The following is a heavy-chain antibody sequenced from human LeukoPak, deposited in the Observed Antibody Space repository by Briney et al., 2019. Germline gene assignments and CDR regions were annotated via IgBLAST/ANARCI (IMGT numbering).Heavy chain of an antibody. V-gene: IGHV3-48*04. J-gene: IGHJ4*02. D-gene: IGHD6-19*01. CDR2: ISNTGNTI. CDR3: AKISGSGWEFDL. Sequence: GGSLRLSCVASGFILSSYSMNWVRQAPGKGLAWVSNISNTGNTIYYADSVKGRFTISRDNAKNSLFLQMNSLRAEDTAVYYCAKISGSGWEFDLWGQGTLVTVSS. CDR1: GFILSSYS.